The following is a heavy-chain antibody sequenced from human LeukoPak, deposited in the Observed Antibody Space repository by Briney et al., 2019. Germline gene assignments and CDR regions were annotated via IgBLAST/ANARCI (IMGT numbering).Heavy chain of an antibody. CDR2: IIPIFGTA. V-gene: IGHV1-69*05. J-gene: IGHJ4*02. Sequence: SVKVSCKASGGTFSSYAISWVRQAPGQGLEWMGGIIPIFGTANYAQKFQGRVTITTDESTSTAYMELSSLRSEDTAVYYCAMGLYYYDSSGYYYVGFDYWGQRTLVTVSS. D-gene: IGHD3-22*01. CDR3: AMGLYYYDSSGYYYVGFDY. CDR1: GGTFSSYA.